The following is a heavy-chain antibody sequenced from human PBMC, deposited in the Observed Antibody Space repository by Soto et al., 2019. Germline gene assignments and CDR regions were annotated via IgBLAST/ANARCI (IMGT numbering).Heavy chain of an antibody. V-gene: IGHV4-61*03. J-gene: IGHJ1*01. CDR3: ARGGTSSRRAAAGYFYY. CDR1: GGSVSATSHC. D-gene: IGHD1-7*01. Sequence: SETLSPTCSVSGGSVSATSHCWYWIRQTPGKGLEWTGYIDSSGSTNYSPSLKSRVTISVDTSKTHFSLKLSSVTAPDTAIYYCARGGTSSRRAAAGYFYYWGQGTQVTVS. CDR2: IDSSGST.